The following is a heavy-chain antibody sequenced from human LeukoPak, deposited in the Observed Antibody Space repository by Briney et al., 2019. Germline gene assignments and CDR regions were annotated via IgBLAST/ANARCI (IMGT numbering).Heavy chain of an antibody. CDR2: IYYSGST. Sequence: PSETLSLTCTVSGGSISNYYWSWIRQSPVKGLEWIGFIYYSGSTNYNPSLKSRVTISVDTSKNQFSLKLSSVTAADTAVYYCARGRTTYYYDSSGYHGTAADAFDIWGQGTMVTVSS. J-gene: IGHJ3*02. V-gene: IGHV4-59*12. CDR3: ARGRTTYYYDSSGYHGTAADAFDI. D-gene: IGHD3-22*01. CDR1: GGSISNYY.